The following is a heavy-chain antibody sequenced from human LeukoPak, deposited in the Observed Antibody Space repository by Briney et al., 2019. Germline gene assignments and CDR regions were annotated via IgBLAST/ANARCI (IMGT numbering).Heavy chain of an antibody. D-gene: IGHD6-19*01. CDR2: ISGSGGST. CDR1: GFTFSSYA. CDR3: AKDPGYSSGWYYFDY. V-gene: IGHV3-23*01. J-gene: IGHJ4*02. Sequence: PGGSLRLSCAASGFTFSSYAMSWVRQAPGKGLEWVAAISGSGGSTYYADSVKGRFTIPRDNSKNTLYLQMNSLRAEDTAVYYCAKDPGYSSGWYYFDYWGQGTLVTVSS.